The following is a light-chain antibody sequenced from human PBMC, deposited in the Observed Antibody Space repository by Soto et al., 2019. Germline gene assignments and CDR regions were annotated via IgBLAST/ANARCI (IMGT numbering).Light chain of an antibody. CDR1: QGISSA. CDR2: DAS. CDR3: QQAKSFPYT. Sequence: AIQLTQSPSSLSATVGDSVTITCRASQGISSALAWYQQTPGRAPKVLIYDASSLESGVPARLSGSGSGTEFALTISSLHPEDFATYYCQQAKSFPYTFGQGTKVDIK. J-gene: IGKJ2*01. V-gene: IGKV1-13*02.